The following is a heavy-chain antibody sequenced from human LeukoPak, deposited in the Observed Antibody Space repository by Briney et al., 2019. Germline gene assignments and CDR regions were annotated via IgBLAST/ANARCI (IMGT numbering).Heavy chain of an antibody. V-gene: IGHV3-23*01. CDR2: ISGSAHKI. CDR3: AGRITGYSSGYVF. CDR1: GFTFSRYW. D-gene: IGHD5-18*01. J-gene: IGHJ4*02. Sequence: GGSLRLSCVGSGFTFSRYWLNWVRQAPGKGLDWVSVISGSAHKIRYADSVRGRFTISRDNSENTVYLQMNNLRGEDTAIYYCAGRITGYSSGYVFWGQGTLVTVSS.